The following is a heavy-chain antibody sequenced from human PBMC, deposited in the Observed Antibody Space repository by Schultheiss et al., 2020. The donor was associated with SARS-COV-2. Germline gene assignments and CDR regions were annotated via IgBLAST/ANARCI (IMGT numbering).Heavy chain of an antibody. CDR1: GFTFSSYA. D-gene: IGHD6-19*01. V-gene: IGHV3-30-3*01. CDR3: ARDLALKQWLIHYYYYYGMDV. Sequence: GGSLRLSCAASGFTFSSYAMSWVRQAPGKGLEWVAVISYDGSNKYYADSVKGRFTISRDNSKNTLYLQMNSLRAEDTAVYYCARDLALKQWLIHYYYYYGMDVWGQGTTVTVSS. J-gene: IGHJ6*02. CDR2: ISYDGSNK.